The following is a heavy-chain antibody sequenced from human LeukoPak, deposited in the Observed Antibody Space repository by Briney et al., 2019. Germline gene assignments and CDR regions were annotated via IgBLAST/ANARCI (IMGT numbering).Heavy chain of an antibody. CDR3: AEDFLPGYSSGWYGD. CDR1: GLTFDDYA. D-gene: IGHD6-19*01. CDR2: ISWNSGCV. J-gene: IGHJ4*02. V-gene: IGHV3-9*01. Sequence: QSGGSLRLSCAASGLTFDDYAMHRVRQAPGKGLELVSGISWNSGCVGYVDSVKGRVTISRDNVKNSLYLEMNSLRAEDTALCYCAEDFLPGYSSGWYGDWGQGTLVTVSS.